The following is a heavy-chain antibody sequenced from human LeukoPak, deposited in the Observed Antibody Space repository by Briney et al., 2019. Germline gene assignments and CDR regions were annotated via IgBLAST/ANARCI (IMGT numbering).Heavy chain of an antibody. CDR1: GFTLRSYW. CDR3: ARTRLSCDC. CDR2: INQDGSEK. J-gene: IGHJ4*02. V-gene: IGHV3-7*01. Sequence: PGGSLRLSCAASGFTLRSYWMTWVRQAPGKGLEWVASINQDGSEKNYVDSVKGRSTISRDNAENSLYLQMNSLRDEDTAVYYCARTRLSCDCWGQGTLVTVSS.